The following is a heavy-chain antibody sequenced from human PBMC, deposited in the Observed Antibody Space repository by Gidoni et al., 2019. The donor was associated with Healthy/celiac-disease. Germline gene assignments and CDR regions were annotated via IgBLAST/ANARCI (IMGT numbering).Heavy chain of an antibody. Sequence: VSVIYSGGGTYYADSVAGRFTISRNNSKNTLYLQMNSLRAEETAVYYCARQRLGVGYSKGNYYGMDVWGQGTTVTVSS. CDR2: IYSGGGT. CDR3: ARQRLGVGYSKGNYYGMDV. D-gene: IGHD4-4*01. J-gene: IGHJ6*02. V-gene: IGHV3-66*04.